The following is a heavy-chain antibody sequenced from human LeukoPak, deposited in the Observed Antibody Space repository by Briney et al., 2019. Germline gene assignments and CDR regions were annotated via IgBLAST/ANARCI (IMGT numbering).Heavy chain of an antibody. D-gene: IGHD2-15*01. V-gene: IGHV4-39*01. Sequence: SETLSLTCTASGGSIRSSSYYWGWIRQTPGKGLEWIGSIYYSGSTYYNPSLKSRVTISVDTSKNQFSLKLSSVTAADTAVYYCARMTRYCSGGSCYSDYWGQGTLATVSS. CDR3: ARMTRYCSGGSCYSDY. CDR2: IYYSGST. J-gene: IGHJ4*02. CDR1: GGSIRSSSYY.